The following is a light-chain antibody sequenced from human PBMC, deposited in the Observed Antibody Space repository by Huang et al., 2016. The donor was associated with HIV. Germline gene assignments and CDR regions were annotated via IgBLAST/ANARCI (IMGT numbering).Light chain of an antibody. V-gene: IGKV1-33*01. Sequence: DIQMTQSPSSLSTFIGDKVTITCQASQDIGNYLNWYQQRPGKAPKLLIYDASSLETGVTSWFSGGGSGTTFTFTITNLRPEDVATYYCQQYDGLPYTFGQGTLIEI. CDR1: QDIGNY. CDR2: DAS. CDR3: QQYDGLPYT. J-gene: IGKJ2*01.